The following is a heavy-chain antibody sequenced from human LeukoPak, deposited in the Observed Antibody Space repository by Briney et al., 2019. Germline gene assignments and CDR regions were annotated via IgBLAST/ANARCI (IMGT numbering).Heavy chain of an antibody. V-gene: IGHV1-69*06. CDR1: GGTFSSYA. D-gene: IGHD6-19*01. CDR3: ARGLGSGWSYCYYYYMDV. J-gene: IGHJ6*03. CDR2: IIPIFGTA. Sequence: GSSVKVSCKASGGTFSSYAISWVRQAPGQGLEWMGGIIPIFGTANYAQKFQGRVTITADKSTSTAYMELSSLRSEDTAVYYCARGLGSGWSYCYYYYMDVWGKGTTVTVSS.